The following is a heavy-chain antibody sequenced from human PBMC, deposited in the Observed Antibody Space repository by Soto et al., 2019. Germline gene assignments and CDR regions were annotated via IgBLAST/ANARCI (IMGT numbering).Heavy chain of an antibody. CDR1: GFPFSSYA. V-gene: IGHV3-23*01. D-gene: IGHD1-1*01. CDR3: AKDTWNPVGGAFDI. Sequence: GGSLSLSCAASGFPFSSYAMSWVRQAPGKGLEWVSAISGSGGSTYYADSVKGRFTISRDNSKNTLYLQMNSLRAEDTAVYYCAKDTWNPVGGAFDIWGQGTMVTVSS. CDR2: ISGSGGST. J-gene: IGHJ3*02.